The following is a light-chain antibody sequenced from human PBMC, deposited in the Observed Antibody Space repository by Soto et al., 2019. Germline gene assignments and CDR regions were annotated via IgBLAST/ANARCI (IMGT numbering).Light chain of an antibody. Sequence: SRLTQSTSSLSASVGDRVTITCRASQGISSYLGWYQQKPGKAPNLLIYDASTLHSGVPSRFSGGGSGTDFTLTISSLQPEDFATYYCQQVNGYPSTFGGGTKADVK. CDR2: DAS. J-gene: IGKJ4*01. CDR1: QGISSY. CDR3: QQVNGYPST. V-gene: IGKV1-9*01.